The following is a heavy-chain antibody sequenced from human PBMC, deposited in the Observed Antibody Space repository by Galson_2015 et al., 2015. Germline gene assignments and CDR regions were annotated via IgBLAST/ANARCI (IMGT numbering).Heavy chain of an antibody. CDR3: AKESVRYCSGGSCHGFDY. CDR1: GFTSSSYA. CDR2: ISGSGTST. D-gene: IGHD2-15*01. V-gene: IGHV3-23*01. J-gene: IGHJ4*02. Sequence: SLRLSCAASGFTSSSYAMSWVRQAPGKGLEWVSAISGSGTSTYYADSVKGRFTISRDNSKNTLFLQMNSLRAEDTAVYYCAKESVRYCSGGSCHGFDYWGQGTLVTVSS.